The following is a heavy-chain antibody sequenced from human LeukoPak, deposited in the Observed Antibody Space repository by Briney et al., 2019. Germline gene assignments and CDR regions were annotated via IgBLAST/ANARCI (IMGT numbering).Heavy chain of an antibody. D-gene: IGHD3-22*01. Sequence: SETLSLTCTVSGGSISSGDYYWSWIRQPPGKGLEWIGYIYYSGSIYYNPSLKSRVTISVDTSKNQFSLKLSSVTAADTAVYYCASTSREYYYDSSGKLSFDYWGQGTLVTVSS. CDR2: IYYSGSI. CDR3: ASTSREYYYDSSGKLSFDY. CDR1: GGSISSGDYY. V-gene: IGHV4-30-4*01. J-gene: IGHJ4*02.